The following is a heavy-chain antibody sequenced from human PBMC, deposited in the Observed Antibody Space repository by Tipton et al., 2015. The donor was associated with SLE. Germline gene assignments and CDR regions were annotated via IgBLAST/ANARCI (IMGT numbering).Heavy chain of an antibody. J-gene: IGHJ6*02. CDR3: ARDHPFAIFGSKHNHYGMDV. Sequence: QVQLVQSGAEVKKPGSSVKVSCKASGGTFSSYTISWVRQAPGQGLEWMGRIIPILGIANYAQKFQGRVTITADKSTSTAYMELSSLRSEDTAVYYCARDHPFAIFGSKHNHYGMDVWGQGTTVTVSS. D-gene: IGHD3-3*01. CDR2: IIPILGIA. CDR1: GGTFSSYT. V-gene: IGHV1-69*08.